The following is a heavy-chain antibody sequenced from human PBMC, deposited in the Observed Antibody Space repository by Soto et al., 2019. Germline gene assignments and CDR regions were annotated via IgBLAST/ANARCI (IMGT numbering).Heavy chain of an antibody. V-gene: IGHV4-34*01. D-gene: IGHD6-13*01. Sequence: SETLSLTCAVYGGSFSGYYWSWIRQPPGKGLEWIGEINHSGSTNYNPSLKSRVTISVDTSKNQFSLKLSSVTAADTAVYYCASCKVKEQLVPGDAFDIWGQGTMVTVSS. CDR1: GGSFSGYY. J-gene: IGHJ3*02. CDR3: ASCKVKEQLVPGDAFDI. CDR2: INHSGST.